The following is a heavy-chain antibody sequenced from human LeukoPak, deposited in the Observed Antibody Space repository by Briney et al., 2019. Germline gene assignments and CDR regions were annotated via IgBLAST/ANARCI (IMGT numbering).Heavy chain of an antibody. Sequence: GGSLRLSCAASGFTLSDFYMSWVRQAPGKGLEWLSSTSGSGSIIYDADSVKGRFTISRDNAKNSLFLQMNSLTPDDTAVYYCARDIVGVATEYYFDYWGQGTLVTVSP. V-gene: IGHV3-11*01. D-gene: IGHD1-26*01. CDR3: ARDIVGVATEYYFDY. CDR1: GFTLSDFY. J-gene: IGHJ4*02. CDR2: TSGSGSII.